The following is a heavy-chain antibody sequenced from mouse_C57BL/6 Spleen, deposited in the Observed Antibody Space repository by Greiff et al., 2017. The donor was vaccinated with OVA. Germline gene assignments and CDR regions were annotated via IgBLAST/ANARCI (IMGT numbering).Heavy chain of an antibody. Sequence: EVQLQQSGPELVKPGASVKISCKASGYTFTDYYMNWVKQSHGKSLEWIGDINPNTGGTSYNQKFKGKAILTVDKSSSTAYMELRSLTSEDSAVYYCARYYYGSTWFAYWGQGTLVTVSA. J-gene: IGHJ3*01. CDR2: INPNTGGT. CDR3: ARYYYGSTWFAY. CDR1: GYTFTDYY. D-gene: IGHD1-1*01. V-gene: IGHV1-26*01.